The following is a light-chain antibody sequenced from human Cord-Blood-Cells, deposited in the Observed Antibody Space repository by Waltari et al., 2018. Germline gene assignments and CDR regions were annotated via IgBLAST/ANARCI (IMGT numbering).Light chain of an antibody. V-gene: IGLV2-23*01. CDR2: EGS. CDR1: SRAVGSYTI. CDR3: CSYAGSSTWV. J-gene: IGLJ3*02. Sequence: QSALTQPASVSGSPGQSLTISCPGTSRAVGSYTITSWYQQHPGKAPKLMIYEGSKRPSGVSNRFSGSKSGNTASLTISGLQAEDEADYYCCSYAGSSTWVFGGGTKLTVL.